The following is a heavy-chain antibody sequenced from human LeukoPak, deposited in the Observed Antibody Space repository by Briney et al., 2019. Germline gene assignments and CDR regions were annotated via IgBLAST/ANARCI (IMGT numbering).Heavy chain of an antibody. CDR1: GASFSGHF. Sequence: SETLSLTCAVYGASFSGHFWSWIRQTPEKGLQWIGEINHSETTSYNPSLKSRVSMSADVSKNQFSLKLNSVTAADTDLYYCARGTDGMATVFDYWGQGTLVTVSS. D-gene: IGHD5-24*01. CDR2: INHSETT. CDR3: ARGTDGMATVFDY. J-gene: IGHJ4*02. V-gene: IGHV4-34*01.